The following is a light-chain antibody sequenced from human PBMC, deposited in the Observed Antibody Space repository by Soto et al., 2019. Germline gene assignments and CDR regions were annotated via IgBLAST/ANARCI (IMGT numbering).Light chain of an antibody. CDR1: SSDVGDYNY. CDR3: SSYAGSNNFV. CDR2: EVS. Sequence: QSALTQPPSASGSPGQSVTISCTGTSSDVGDYNYVSWYQQHPGKAPKLMIYEVSKRPSGVPDRFSGSKSGNTASLTVSGLQADDEADYYCSSYAGSNNFVFGGGTKLTVL. J-gene: IGLJ2*01. V-gene: IGLV2-8*01.